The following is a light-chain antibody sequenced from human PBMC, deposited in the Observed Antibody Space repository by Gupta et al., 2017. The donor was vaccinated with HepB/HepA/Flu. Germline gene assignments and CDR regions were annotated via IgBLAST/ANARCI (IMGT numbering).Light chain of an antibody. Sequence: SSELTQDPAVSVALGQTVRITCQGDSLRSHYASWYQQKSGQAPILVIYPRNNRPSGIPLRFSAAISGNTASLTITGAQAEDEADYYCNSRDSTGSRLLFGGGTKLTVL. CDR1: SLRSHY. V-gene: IGLV3-19*01. CDR3: NSRDSTGSRLL. J-gene: IGLJ2*01. CDR2: PRN.